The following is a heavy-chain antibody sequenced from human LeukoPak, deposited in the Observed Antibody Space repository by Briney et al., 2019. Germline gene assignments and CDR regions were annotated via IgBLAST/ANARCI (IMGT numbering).Heavy chain of an antibody. V-gene: IGHV1-2*02. Sequence: ASAKVSCKASGYTFTGYYFHWVRQAPGQGLEWMGWINPNTAGTNYAQKFLGGVTLTWDTSISTAYMELNRLTSDDTAVYYCATSAGDYRAGHYYYMGVWGKGTSVTVSS. D-gene: IGHD4-11*01. J-gene: IGHJ6*03. CDR3: ATSAGDYRAGHYYYMGV. CDR2: INPNTAGT. CDR1: GYTFTGYY.